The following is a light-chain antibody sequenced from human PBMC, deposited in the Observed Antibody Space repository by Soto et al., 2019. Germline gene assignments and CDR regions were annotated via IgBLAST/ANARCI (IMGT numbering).Light chain of an antibody. CDR3: QQYDSHPYT. V-gene: IGKV1-5*01. J-gene: IGKJ2*01. CDR1: QSINHW. Sequence: DIQMTQSPSSLSASVGDRVTITCRASQSINHWLAWYQQKPGKAPKFLIYDASTLRNGVPSRFSGRGSGTEFTLTISSQQPDDFATYYCQQYDSHPYTFGQGTKVEI. CDR2: DAS.